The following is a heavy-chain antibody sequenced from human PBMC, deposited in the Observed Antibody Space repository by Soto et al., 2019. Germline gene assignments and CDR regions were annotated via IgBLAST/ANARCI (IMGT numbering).Heavy chain of an antibody. J-gene: IGHJ5*02. CDR3: ARVPSP. CDR1: GGSINSGGYS. V-gene: IGHV4-30-2*01. CDR2: IYHSGSN. Sequence: LSLTCAVSGGSINSGGYSWSWIRQPPGKGLEWIGYIYHSGSNYYNPSLKSRVTISVDRSKNQFSLKLSSVTAADTAVYYCARVPSPWGQGTLVTVSS.